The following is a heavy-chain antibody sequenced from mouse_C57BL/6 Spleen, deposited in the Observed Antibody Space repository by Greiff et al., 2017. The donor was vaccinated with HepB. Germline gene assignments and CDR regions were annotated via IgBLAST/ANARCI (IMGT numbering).Heavy chain of an antibody. CDR2: INYDGSST. CDR1: GFSFSDYY. D-gene: IGHD1-1*01. Sequence: EVKLVESEGGLVQPGSSMKLSCTASGFSFSDYYMAWVRQVPEKGLEWVANINYDGSSTYYLDSLKSRFIISRDNAKNILYLQMSSLKSEDTATYYCARDDYYGSSLYWYFDGWGTGTPVTVSS. J-gene: IGHJ1*03. V-gene: IGHV5-16*01. CDR3: ARDDYYGSSLYWYFDG.